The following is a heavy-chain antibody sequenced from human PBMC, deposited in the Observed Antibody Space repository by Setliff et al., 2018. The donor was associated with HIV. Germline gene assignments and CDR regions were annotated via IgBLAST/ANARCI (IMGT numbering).Heavy chain of an antibody. V-gene: IGHV3-7*03. CDR3: ARDRVYYYYDSSGYSDY. J-gene: IGHJ4*02. CDR1: GFTLSTYW. D-gene: IGHD3-22*01. Sequence: LRLSCAASGFTLSTYWVNWIRQAPGKGLEWVANIKDDGSEEYYVDSVKARFTISRDNAKNSLYLQMNSLRAEDTAVYYCARDRVYYYYDSSGYSDYWGQGTLVTVSS. CDR2: IKDDGSEE.